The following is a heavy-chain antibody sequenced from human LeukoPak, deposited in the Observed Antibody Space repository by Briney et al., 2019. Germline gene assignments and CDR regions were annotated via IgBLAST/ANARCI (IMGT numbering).Heavy chain of an antibody. CDR1: GGSISGYY. J-gene: IGHJ4*02. CDR3: ARGGGTYYDY. D-gene: IGHD1-26*01. Sequence: SETLSLTCTVSGGSISGYYWSWIRQPAGRRLEWIGRMYIGEDTNYNSSPKSRLNMSVDTSKNQFSLKLSSVTAADTAVYYCARGGGTYYDYWGQGTLVTVSS. CDR2: MYIGEDT. V-gene: IGHV4-4*07.